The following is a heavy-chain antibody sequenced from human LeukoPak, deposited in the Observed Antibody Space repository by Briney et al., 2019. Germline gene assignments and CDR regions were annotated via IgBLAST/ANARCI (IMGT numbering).Heavy chain of an antibody. V-gene: IGHV4-59*12. Sequence: PSETLSLTCTVSGGSISSYYWSWIRQPPGKGLEWIGYIYHSGSTYYNPSLKSRVTISVDRSKNQFSLKLSSVTAADTAVYYCARESPDCSGGSCYSRVFDYWGQGTLVTVSS. CDR1: GGSISSYY. CDR3: ARESPDCSGGSCYSRVFDY. J-gene: IGHJ4*02. CDR2: IYHSGST. D-gene: IGHD2-15*01.